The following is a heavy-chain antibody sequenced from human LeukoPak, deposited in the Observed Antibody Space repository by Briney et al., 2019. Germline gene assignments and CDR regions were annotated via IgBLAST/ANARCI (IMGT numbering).Heavy chain of an antibody. D-gene: IGHD2/OR15-2a*01. CDR2: ISCSSSTI. CDR3: ARDENYLDDAFDI. J-gene: IGHJ3*02. CDR1: GGSIRSSS. V-gene: IGHV3-48*01. Sequence: TSETLSLTCSVSGGSIRSSSYYWGWIRQPPGKGLEWVSYISCSSSTIYYADSVKGRFTISRDNAKNSLYLQMNSLRAEDTAVYYCARDENYLDDAFDIWGQGTMVSVSS.